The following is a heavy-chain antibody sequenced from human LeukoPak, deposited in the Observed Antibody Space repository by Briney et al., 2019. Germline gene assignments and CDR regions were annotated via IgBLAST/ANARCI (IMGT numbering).Heavy chain of an antibody. J-gene: IGHJ4*02. D-gene: IGHD6-6*01. CDR3: AKERYSSSSAYIDY. V-gene: IGHV3-30*18. Sequence: GRSLRLSCAASGFSFSSYGIHWVRQAPGKGLEWVAVISYDGSNRYYADSVKGRFTISRDNSKNTLYLQMNSLRTEDTSVYYCAKERYSSSSAYIDYWGQGTLVTVSS. CDR2: ISYDGSNR. CDR1: GFSFSSYG.